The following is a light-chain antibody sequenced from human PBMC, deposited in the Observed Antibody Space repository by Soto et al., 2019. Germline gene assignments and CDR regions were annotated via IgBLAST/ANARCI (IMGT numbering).Light chain of an antibody. CDR2: GNT. V-gene: IGLV1-40*01. J-gene: IGLJ2*01. CDR1: SSNFGAGYD. Sequence: QSALTQPPSVSGAPGQRVTISCTGSSSNFGAGYDVHWYQQLPGTAPKLLLYGNTNRPSGVPDRFSGSKSGTSASLAITGLQAEDEADYYCQSYDSSLSGYVVFGGGTKLTVL. CDR3: QSYDSSLSGYVV.